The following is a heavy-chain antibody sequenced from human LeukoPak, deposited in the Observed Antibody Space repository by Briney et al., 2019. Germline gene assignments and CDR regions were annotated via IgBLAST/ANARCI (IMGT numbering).Heavy chain of an antibody. CDR2: IYYSGST. J-gene: IGHJ5*02. CDR3: ARAGNTIVVVPAAGTTWFDP. CDR1: GGSITSSSN. D-gene: IGHD2-2*01. Sequence: SETLSLTCTVSGGSITSSSNWGWIRQPPGKGLEWIGSIYYSGSTYYNPSLKSRVTISVDTSNNQFSLKLSSVTAADTAVYYCARAGNTIVVVPAAGTTWFDPWGQGTLVTVSS. V-gene: IGHV4-39*01.